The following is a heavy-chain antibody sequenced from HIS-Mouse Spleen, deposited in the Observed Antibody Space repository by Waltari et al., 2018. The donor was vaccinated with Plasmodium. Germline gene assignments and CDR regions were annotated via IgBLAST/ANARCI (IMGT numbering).Heavy chain of an antibody. CDR1: GFNFRSYW. CDR3: ASSWYWYFDL. D-gene: IGHD6-13*01. V-gene: IGHV3-7*01. CDR2: IKQDGSEK. J-gene: IGHJ2*01. Sequence: EVQLVESGGGLVQPGGSLRLSFSASGFNFRSYWMSWVRQAPGKGLEWVANIKQDGSEKYYVDSVKGRFTISRDNAKNSLYLQMNSLRAEDTAVYYCASSWYWYFDLWGRGTLVTVSS.